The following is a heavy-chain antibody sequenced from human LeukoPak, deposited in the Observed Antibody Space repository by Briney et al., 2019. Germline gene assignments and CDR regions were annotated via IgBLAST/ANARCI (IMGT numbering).Heavy chain of an antibody. CDR1: GFTFSSYW. V-gene: IGHV3-7*01. CDR3: ARGPAWYYDSSGGLGFDY. Sequence: PGGSLRLSCAASGFTFSSYWMSWVRQAPGKGLEWVANIKQDGSEKYYMDSVKGRFTISRDNAKNSLYLQMNSLRAEDTAVYYCARGPAWYYDSSGGLGFDYWGQGTLVTVSS. CDR2: IKQDGSEK. D-gene: IGHD3-22*01. J-gene: IGHJ4*02.